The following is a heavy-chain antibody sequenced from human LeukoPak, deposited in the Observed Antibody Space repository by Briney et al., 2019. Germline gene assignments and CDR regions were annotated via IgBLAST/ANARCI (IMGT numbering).Heavy chain of an antibody. CDR3: AKNPKAVTISGMPSQGY. CDR2: IYYSGST. Sequence: SETLSLTCTVSGGSISSYYWSWIRQPPGKGLEWIGYIYYSGSTNYNPSLKSRVTISVDTSKNQFSLKLSSVTAADTAVYYCAKNPKAVTISGMPSQGYWGQGTLVTVSS. J-gene: IGHJ4*02. D-gene: IGHD5-24*01. V-gene: IGHV4-59*01. CDR1: GGSISSYY.